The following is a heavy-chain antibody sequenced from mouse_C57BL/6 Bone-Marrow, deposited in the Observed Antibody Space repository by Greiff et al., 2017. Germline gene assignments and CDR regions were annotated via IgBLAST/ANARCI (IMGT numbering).Heavy chain of an antibody. CDR1: GYAFSSSW. Sequence: VQLQQSGPELVKPGASVKISCKASGYAFSSSWMNWVKPRPGKGLEWIGRIYPGDGDTNYNGKFKGKATLTADKSSSTAYMQLSSLTSEDSAVYFCARVGEFDYWGQGTTLTVSS. D-gene: IGHD1-1*02. CDR2: IYPGDGDT. CDR3: ARVGEFDY. J-gene: IGHJ2*01. V-gene: IGHV1-82*01.